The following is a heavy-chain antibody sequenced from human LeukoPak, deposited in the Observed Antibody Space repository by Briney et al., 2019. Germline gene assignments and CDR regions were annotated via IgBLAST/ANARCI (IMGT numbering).Heavy chain of an antibody. CDR1: GFTFSSYA. J-gene: IGHJ4*02. V-gene: IGHV3-23*01. D-gene: IGHD3-22*01. CDR2: ISGSGGST. CDR3: AKYYYDGSGTLDY. Sequence: PVASLGLSCAASGFTFSSYAMSWVRQAPGKGLEWVSAISGSGGSTYYADSVKGRFTISRDNSKSTLYLQMNSLRAEDTAVYYCAKYYYDGSGTLDYWGQGTLVTVSS.